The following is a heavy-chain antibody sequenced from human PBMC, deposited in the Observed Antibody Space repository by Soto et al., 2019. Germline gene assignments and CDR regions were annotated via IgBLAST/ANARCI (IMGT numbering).Heavy chain of an antibody. J-gene: IGHJ4*02. D-gene: IGHD2-8*02. CDR3: ARQGSDTGGGTVDY. CDR2: IFYSGGT. V-gene: IGHV4-39*01. Sequence: QLQLQESGPGLVKPSETLSLTCTVSGDSISSSSYYWVWLPPPPGKGLEWMGTIFYSGGTYYNQSHKSRDTISEDKSKNQLSLKLSSVTAADTAVYDCARQGSDTGGGTVDYWGQGTLVTAS. CDR1: GDSISSSSYY.